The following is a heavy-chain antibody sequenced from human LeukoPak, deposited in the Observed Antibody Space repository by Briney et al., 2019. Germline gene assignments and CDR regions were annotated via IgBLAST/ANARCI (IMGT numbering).Heavy chain of an antibody. CDR1: GGSFSGDF. V-gene: IGHV4-34*01. CDR3: ARHGAMMGRRNWFDP. D-gene: IGHD1-26*01. Sequence: SETLSLTCAVYGGSFSGDFWSWIRQPPGKGLEWIGEINHSGSTNYNPSLKSRVTVSVDTSKNQFSLKLSSMTAADTAVYYCARHGAMMGRRNWFDPWGQGTLVTVSS. CDR2: INHSGST. J-gene: IGHJ5*02.